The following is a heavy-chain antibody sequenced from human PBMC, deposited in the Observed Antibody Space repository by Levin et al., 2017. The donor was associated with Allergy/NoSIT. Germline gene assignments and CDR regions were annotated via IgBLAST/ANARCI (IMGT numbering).Heavy chain of an antibody. D-gene: IGHD5-12*01. CDR3: ARDRAVATIYRGDAFDI. Sequence: GGSLRLSCAASGFTFSSYGMHWVRQAPGKGLEWVAVIWYDGSNKYYADSVKGRFTISRDNSKNTLYLQMNSLRAEDTAVYYCARDRAVATIYRGDAFDIWGQGTMVTVSS. CDR1: GFTFSSYG. V-gene: IGHV3-33*01. CDR2: IWYDGSNK. J-gene: IGHJ3*02.